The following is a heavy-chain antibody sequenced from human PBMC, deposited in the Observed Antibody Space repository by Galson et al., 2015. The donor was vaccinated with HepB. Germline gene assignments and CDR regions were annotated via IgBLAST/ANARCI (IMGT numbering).Heavy chain of an antibody. Sequence: SLRLSCAASGFTFSSYAMSWVRQAPGKGLEWASVISGSGGSTDYTDSVKGRFTISRDNAKNTLYLQMNSLRAEDTAVYYGAKGGPSGITATVFDLWGQGTLVTVSS. CDR3: AKGGPSGITATVFDL. J-gene: IGHJ4*02. CDR2: ISGSGGST. CDR1: GFTFSSYA. D-gene: IGHD6-25*01. V-gene: IGHV3-23*01.